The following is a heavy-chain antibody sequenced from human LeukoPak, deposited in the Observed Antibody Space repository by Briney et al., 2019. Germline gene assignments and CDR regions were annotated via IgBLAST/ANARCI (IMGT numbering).Heavy chain of an antibody. Sequence: KSSETLSLTCTVSGGSISSSSYYWGWIRQPPGKGLEWIGYIYYSGSTNYNPSLKSRVTISVDTSKNQFSLKLSSVTAADTAVYYCARLLSGYDFATSNWFDPWGQGTLVTVSS. CDR2: IYYSGST. J-gene: IGHJ5*02. CDR1: GGSISSSSYY. CDR3: ARLLSGYDFATSNWFDP. V-gene: IGHV4-61*05. D-gene: IGHD5-12*01.